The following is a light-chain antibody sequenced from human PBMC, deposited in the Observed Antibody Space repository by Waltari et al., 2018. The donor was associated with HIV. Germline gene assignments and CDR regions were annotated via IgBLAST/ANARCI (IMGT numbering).Light chain of an antibody. CDR2: QDS. V-gene: IGLV3-1*01. Sequence: SYELTQPPSVSVSPGQTATISCSGDQLGEKYVCWYQQRPGQSPVLVIYQDSKRPSGIPGLFSGSNSGNTATLTISGTQAMDEADYFCQAWDSSTYVFGPGTKVTVL. J-gene: IGLJ1*01. CDR3: QAWDSSTYV. CDR1: QLGEKY.